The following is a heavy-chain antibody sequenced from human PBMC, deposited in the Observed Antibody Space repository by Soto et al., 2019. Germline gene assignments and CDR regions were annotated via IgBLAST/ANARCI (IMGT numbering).Heavy chain of an antibody. CDR1: GGSISSSNW. CDR2: IYHSGST. Sequence: QVQLQESGPGLVKPSGTLSLTCAVSGGSISSSNWWSWVRQPPGKGLEWIGEIYHSGSTNYNPSLKSRVTISVDKSKNQFSLKLSSVTAADTAVYYCARQEGTMVRGVRSYYYYYGMDVWGQGTTVTVSS. J-gene: IGHJ6*02. V-gene: IGHV4-4*02. D-gene: IGHD3-10*01. CDR3: ARQEGTMVRGVRSYYYYYGMDV.